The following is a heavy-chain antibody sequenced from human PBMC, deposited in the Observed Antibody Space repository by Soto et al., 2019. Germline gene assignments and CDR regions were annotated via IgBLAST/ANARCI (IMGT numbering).Heavy chain of an antibody. V-gene: IGHV3-23*01. CDR3: ASTIVVVVAATDAFDI. CDR1: GFTFSSYA. Sequence: GGSLRLSCAASGFTFSSYAMSWVRQAPGKGLEWVSAISGSGGSTYYADSVKGRFTISRDNSKNTLYLQMNSLRAEDTAVYYCASTIVVVVAATDAFDIWGQGTMVTVSS. D-gene: IGHD2-15*01. J-gene: IGHJ3*02. CDR2: ISGSGGST.